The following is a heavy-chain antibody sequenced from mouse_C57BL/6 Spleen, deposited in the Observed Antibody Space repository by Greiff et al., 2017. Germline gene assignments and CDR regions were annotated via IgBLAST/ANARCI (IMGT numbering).Heavy chain of an antibody. J-gene: IGHJ4*01. D-gene: IGHD1-1*01. CDR1: GFTFTDYY. V-gene: IGHV7-3*01. CDR2: IRNKANGYTT. CDR3: ARYGTTVVAPYAMDY. Sequence: EVKLVESGGGLVQPGGSLSLSCAASGFTFTDYYMSWVRQPPGKALEWLGFIRNKANGYTTEYSASVKCRFTISRDNSQSILYLQMNALRAEDSATYYCARYGTTVVAPYAMDYWGQGTSVTVSS.